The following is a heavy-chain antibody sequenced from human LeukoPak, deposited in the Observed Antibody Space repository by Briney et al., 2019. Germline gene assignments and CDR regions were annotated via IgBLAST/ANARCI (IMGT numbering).Heavy chain of an antibody. CDR1: GFTVSSNY. V-gene: IGHV3-53*01. D-gene: IGHD3-3*02. J-gene: IGHJ6*02. CDR2: IYSGGST. CDR3: ARGTHLWSGYYTWYYGMDV. Sequence: GGSLRLSCAASGFTVSSNYMSWVRQAPGKGLEWVSVIYSGGSTYYADSVKGRFTISRDNSKNTLYLQMNSLRAEDTAVYYCARGTHLWSGYYTWYYGMDVWGQGTTVTVSS.